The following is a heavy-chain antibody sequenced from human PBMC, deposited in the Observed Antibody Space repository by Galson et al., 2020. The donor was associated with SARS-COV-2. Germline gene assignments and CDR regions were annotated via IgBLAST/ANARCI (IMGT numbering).Heavy chain of an antibody. CDR2: IYYSGST. CDR3: ARHGDIGNYYTYFDH. J-gene: IGHJ4*01. Sequence: SETLSLTCTVSGGSISTYYWSWIRQSPGKGLEWIGHIYYSGSTKYNPSLKSRVTISVDTSKNQFSLRLTSVTAADTAVYYCARHGDIGNYYTYFDHWGHGTLVTVSS. V-gene: IGHV4-59*08. D-gene: IGHD1-26*01. CDR1: GGSISTYY.